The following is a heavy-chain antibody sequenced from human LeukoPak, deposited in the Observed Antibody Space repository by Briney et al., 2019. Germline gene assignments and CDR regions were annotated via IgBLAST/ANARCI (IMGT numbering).Heavy chain of an antibody. D-gene: IGHD2-2*02. V-gene: IGHV4-39*01. CDR2: IYYSGST. CDR3: ARQKDIVVVPAAIEGLGYYDLDY. J-gene: IGHJ4*02. CDR1: GGSISSSSYY. Sequence: PSETLSLTCTVSGGSISSSSYYWGWIRQPPGKGLEWIGSIYYSGSTYYNPSLKSRVTISVDTSKNQFSLKLSSVTAADTAVYYCARQKDIVVVPAAIEGLGYYDLDYWGQGTLVTVSS.